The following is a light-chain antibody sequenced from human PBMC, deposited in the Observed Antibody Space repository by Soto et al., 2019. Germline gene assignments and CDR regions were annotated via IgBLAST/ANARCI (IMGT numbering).Light chain of an antibody. Sequence: DIKMTQLPSSLSASVGDMVTITCQASQNINNYLNWYQQKPGRAPKLLIYDASNLEAGVPSRFRGSGSGTDFTFTISRLQPEDIATYYCQQYENLPTFGQGTRLEIK. CDR2: DAS. J-gene: IGKJ5*01. V-gene: IGKV1-33*01. CDR1: QNINNY. CDR3: QQYENLPT.